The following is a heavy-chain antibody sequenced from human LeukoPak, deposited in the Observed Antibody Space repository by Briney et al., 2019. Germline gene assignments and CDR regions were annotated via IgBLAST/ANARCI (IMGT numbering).Heavy chain of an antibody. V-gene: IGHV3-74*01. J-gene: IGHJ4*02. CDR1: GFTFSSYW. CDR2: ISGDGTTT. Sequence: GGSLRLSCAASGFTFSSYWMHWVRQPPGKGLVWVSRISGDGTTTRYADSVKGRFTISRDNAKSTLFLQMSSLRAEDTAVYYCARDNRWNYPDYWGQGTLVTVSS. CDR3: ARDNRWNYPDY. D-gene: IGHD1-7*01.